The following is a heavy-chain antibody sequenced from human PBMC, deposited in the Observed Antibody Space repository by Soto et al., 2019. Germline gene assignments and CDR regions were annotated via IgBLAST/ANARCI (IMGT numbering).Heavy chain of an antibody. CDR2: INAGNGNT. D-gene: IGHD3-22*01. Sequence: ASVKVSCKASGYTFATYAIHWVRQAPGQRLEWMGWINAGNGNTKYSQKFQGRVALTTDTSATTAFVELSSLTSEDTAVYYCAREEYYYDTGGFSLDSWGQGTLVTVSS. V-gene: IGHV1-3*01. CDR1: GYTFATYA. J-gene: IGHJ4*02. CDR3: AREEYYYDTGGFSLDS.